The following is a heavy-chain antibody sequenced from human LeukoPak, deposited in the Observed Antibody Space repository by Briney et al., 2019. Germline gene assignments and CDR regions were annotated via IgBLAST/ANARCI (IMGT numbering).Heavy chain of an antibody. J-gene: IGHJ5*02. CDR2: INYHSGNK. Sequence: ASVTVSCKASGYTFPIYYNNWVRQATGQGLEWMGWINYHSGNKGHAQKLRGRDTMPRNTYISIAYMDPSSLRSEDTAVYYCARCGERFLEWLLPKYNLFDAWGRGTLVTVSS. V-gene: IGHV1-8*01. CDR3: ARCGERFLEWLLPKYNLFDA. CDR1: GYTFPIYY. D-gene: IGHD3-3*01.